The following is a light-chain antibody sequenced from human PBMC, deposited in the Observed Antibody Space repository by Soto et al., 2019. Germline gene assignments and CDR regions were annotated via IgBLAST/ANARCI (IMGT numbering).Light chain of an antibody. CDR1: QTISSW. CDR2: KAS. J-gene: IGKJ1*01. CDR3: QHYNSYSEA. V-gene: IGKV1-5*03. Sequence: DSQRTQTKSTLSCSVGDRVTITCRASQTISSWLAWYQQKPGKAPKLLIYKASTLKSGVPSRFSGSGSGTEFTLTISSLQPDDFATYYCQHYNSYSEAFGQGTIVDIK.